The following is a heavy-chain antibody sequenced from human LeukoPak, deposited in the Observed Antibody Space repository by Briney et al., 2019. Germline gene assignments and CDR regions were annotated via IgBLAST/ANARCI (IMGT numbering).Heavy chain of an antibody. Sequence: PSETLSLTCAVYGGSFSGYYWSWIRQPPGKGLEWIGEINHSGSTNYNPSLKSRVTISVDTSKNQFSLKLSSVTAADTAVYYCARAGTGYSSSWYRYNWFDPWGQGTLVTVSS. CDR1: GGSFSGYY. V-gene: IGHV4-34*01. CDR3: ARAGTGYSSSWYRYNWFDP. J-gene: IGHJ5*02. D-gene: IGHD6-13*01. CDR2: INHSGST.